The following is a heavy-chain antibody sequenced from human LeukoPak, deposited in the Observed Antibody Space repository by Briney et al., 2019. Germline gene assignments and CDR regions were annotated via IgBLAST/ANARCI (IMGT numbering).Heavy chain of an antibody. J-gene: IGHJ6*02. D-gene: IGHD3-9*01. CDR2: ISSSSSYI. V-gene: IGHV3-21*01. Sequence: GSLRLSRAASGFTFSSYSMNWVRQAPGKGLEWVSSISSSSSYIYYADSVKGRFTISRDNAKNSLYLQMNSLRAEDTAVYYCARDQYSSWDYDILTGNYYYYGMDVWGQGTTVTVSS. CDR1: GFTFSSYS. CDR3: ARDQYSSWDYDILTGNYYYYGMDV.